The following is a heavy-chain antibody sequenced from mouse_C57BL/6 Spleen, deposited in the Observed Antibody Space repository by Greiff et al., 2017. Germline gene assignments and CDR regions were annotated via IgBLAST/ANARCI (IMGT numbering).Heavy chain of an antibody. V-gene: IGHV1-72*01. D-gene: IGHD1-1*01. CDR3: ARVGITLDY. CDR2: IDPNSGGT. Sequence: QVQLQQPGAELVKPGASVKLSCKASGYTFTSYWMHWVKQRPGRGLEWIGSIDPNSGGTKAKEKFKSKATLTVDKPSSTAYMQLSSLTSEDSAVYYCARVGITLDYWGQGTTLTVSS. J-gene: IGHJ2*01. CDR1: GYTFTSYW.